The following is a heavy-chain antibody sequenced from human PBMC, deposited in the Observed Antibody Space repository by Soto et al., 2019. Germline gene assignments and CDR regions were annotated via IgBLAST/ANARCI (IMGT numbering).Heavy chain of an antibody. CDR2: VSYSGST. D-gene: IGHD6-19*01. CDR3: ARHGSASGWFFFDH. Sequence: SETLSLTCSLSGGAIGGYYWSWIRQPPGKALEWIGYVSYSGSTDYHPSLKSRVSISIDTSKNQFSLKMISVTAADTAVYYCARHGSASGWFFFDHWGQGALVTVSS. J-gene: IGHJ5*02. CDR1: GGAIGGYY. V-gene: IGHV4-59*08.